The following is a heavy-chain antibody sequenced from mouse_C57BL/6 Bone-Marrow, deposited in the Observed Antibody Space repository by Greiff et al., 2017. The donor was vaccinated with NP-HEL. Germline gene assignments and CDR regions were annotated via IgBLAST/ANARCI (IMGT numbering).Heavy chain of an antibody. D-gene: IGHD1-1*01. V-gene: IGHV1-18*01. CDR3: ARNLPITTVVGPYWYFDV. J-gene: IGHJ1*03. Sequence: VQLQQSGPELVKPGASVKIPCKASGYTFTDYNMDWVKQSHGKSLEWIGDINPNNGGTIYNQKFKGKATLTVDKSSSTAYMELRSLTSEDTAVYYCARNLPITTVVGPYWYFDVWGTGTTVTVSS. CDR2: INPNNGGT. CDR1: GYTFTDYN.